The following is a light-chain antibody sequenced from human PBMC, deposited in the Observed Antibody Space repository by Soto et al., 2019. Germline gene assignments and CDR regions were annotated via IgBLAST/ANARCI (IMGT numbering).Light chain of an antibody. V-gene: IGKV3-20*01. CDR3: QQYGSSPRT. CDR1: QSVSSSY. Sequence: EIVLTQSPDTLSLSPGERATLSCRASQSVSSSYLAWYQQKPGQAPRLLIYGASSRATGIPDRFSGSGSGTDFTLTISRLEPEDCAVYYCQQYGSSPRTFAQGTKVEIK. J-gene: IGKJ1*01. CDR2: GAS.